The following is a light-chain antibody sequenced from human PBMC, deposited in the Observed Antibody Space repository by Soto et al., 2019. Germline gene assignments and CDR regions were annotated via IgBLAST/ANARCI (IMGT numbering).Light chain of an antibody. J-gene: IGKJ1*01. CDR2: GAS. CDR3: LQYNNWPQT. CDR1: QSVSSSY. V-gene: IGKV3-15*01. Sequence: EIVLTQSPGTLSLSPGERATLSCRASQSVSSSYLAWYQQKPGQAPRLLIYGASTRATSFPVRFSGSGSGTEFTLTISSLQSEDIAVYYCLQYNNWPQTFGQGTKVEMK.